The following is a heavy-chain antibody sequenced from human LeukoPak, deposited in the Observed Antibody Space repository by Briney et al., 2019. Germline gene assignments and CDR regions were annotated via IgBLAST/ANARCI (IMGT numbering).Heavy chain of an antibody. Sequence: TGGSPRLSCAASGFTFSNFGMHWVRQAPGKGLEWVAVTWYDGRNKYYADSVKGRFTISRDNSKNTLYLQMNSLRAEDTALYYCAKDHIIYGSTGFFDLWGRGTLITVSS. CDR3: AKDHIIYGSTGFFDL. D-gene: IGHD2/OR15-2a*01. J-gene: IGHJ2*01. V-gene: IGHV3-33*06. CDR1: GFTFSNFG. CDR2: TWYDGRNK.